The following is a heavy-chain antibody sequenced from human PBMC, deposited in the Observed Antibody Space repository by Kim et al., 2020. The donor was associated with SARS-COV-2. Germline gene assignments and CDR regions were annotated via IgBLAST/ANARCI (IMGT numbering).Heavy chain of an antibody. J-gene: IGHJ4*02. CDR2: INTKTGDP. V-gene: IGHV7-4-1*02. D-gene: IGHD3-22*01. CDR3: VRDSRGYNYRTGSSLFNY. CDR1: GYTFTDYP. Sequence: ASVKVSCKASGYTFTDYPFHWVRQAPGQGLEWVGWINTKTGDPKSTQDFPGRFVFTLDTSVSTAYLQINSLKAEDTAVYYCVRDSRGYNYRTGSSLFNYWGQGTLVTVSS.